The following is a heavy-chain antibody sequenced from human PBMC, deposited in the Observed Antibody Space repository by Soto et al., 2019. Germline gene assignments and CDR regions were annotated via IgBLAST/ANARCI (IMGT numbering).Heavy chain of an antibody. D-gene: IGHD1-26*01. CDR3: ARQLGGPPDY. V-gene: IGHV4-39*01. CDR2: IYYSGST. CDR1: GGSISSSSYY. Sequence: PSETLSLTCTFSGGSISSSSYYWGWIRQPPGKGLEWIGSIYYSGSTYYNPSLKSRVTISVDTSKNQFSLKLSSVTAADTAVYYCARQLGGPPDYWGQGTLVTVSS. J-gene: IGHJ4*02.